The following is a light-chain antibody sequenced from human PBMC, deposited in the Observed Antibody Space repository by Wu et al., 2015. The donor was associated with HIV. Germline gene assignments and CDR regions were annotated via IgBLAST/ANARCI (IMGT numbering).Light chain of an antibody. Sequence: EIVMTQSPATLSVSPGERATLSCRASQSVSSYLAWYQQKAGQAPRLLIYGASNRATGIPARFSGSGSGTEFTLTISSMQSEDFAVHYCQQYNNWPPFTFGQGTRLEIK. CDR1: QSVSSY. CDR2: GAS. V-gene: IGKV3-15*01. CDR3: QQYNNWPPFT. J-gene: IGKJ5*01.